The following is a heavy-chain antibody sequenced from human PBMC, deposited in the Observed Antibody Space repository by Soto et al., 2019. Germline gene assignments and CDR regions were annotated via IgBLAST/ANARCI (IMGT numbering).Heavy chain of an antibody. J-gene: IGHJ4*02. D-gene: IGHD2-15*01. CDR1: GGSFMGYY. V-gene: IGHV4-34*01. CDR3: AREVGYYSAARRNLYFDY. Sequence: SETLSLTCAFSGGSFMGYYWSWVRHTPGKGLEWIGDINHTGDTNYNPSLKSRVMISVDTAKTQFSLNVTSVTAADTAVYYCAREVGYYSAARRNLYFDYWGPGNLVTVSS. CDR2: INHTGDT.